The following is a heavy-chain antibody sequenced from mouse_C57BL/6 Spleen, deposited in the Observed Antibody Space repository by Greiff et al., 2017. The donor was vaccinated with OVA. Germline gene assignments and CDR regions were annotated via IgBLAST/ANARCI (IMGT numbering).Heavy chain of an antibody. CDR3: ARHYGSSQFAY. CDR1: GYAFSSSW. Sequence: QVQLQQSGPELVKPGASVKISCTASGYAFSSSWMNWVKQRPGKGLAWIGLIYPGDGDYNYNGKFKCKATLTADKSSSTDYMQLSSLTSEDAAVYFCARHYGSSQFAYWGQGTLVTVSA. CDR2: IYPGDGDY. J-gene: IGHJ3*01. V-gene: IGHV1-82*01. D-gene: IGHD1-1*01.